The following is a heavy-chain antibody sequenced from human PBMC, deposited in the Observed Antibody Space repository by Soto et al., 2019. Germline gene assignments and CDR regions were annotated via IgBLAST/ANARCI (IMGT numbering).Heavy chain of an antibody. V-gene: IGHV3-7*01. CDR2: MNQDGSQI. CDR1: GFTFSNYW. CDR3: ARDRGPNNPGY. J-gene: IGHJ4*02. Sequence: PGGSLRLSCAVTGFTFSNYWMTWVRQAPGKGLDWVAYMNQDGSQIYYVDSLRGRFTISRDNATNSLYLQMNSLRVDDTAVYYCARDRGPNNPGYWGQGTLVTVCS. D-gene: IGHD1-20*01.